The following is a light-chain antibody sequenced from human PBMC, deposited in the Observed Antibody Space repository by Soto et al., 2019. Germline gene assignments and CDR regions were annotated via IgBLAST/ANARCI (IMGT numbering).Light chain of an antibody. V-gene: IGKV1-5*01. CDR2: DAS. Sequence: DIQMTQSPSTLSASVGDRVTITCRASQSISSWLAWYQQKPGKAPKLLSYDASSLESGVPSRFRGSGSGTEFTLTLRSLQPDDFATYYCQQYNSHWTFGQGTKVDIK. CDR3: QQYNSHWT. CDR1: QSISSW. J-gene: IGKJ1*01.